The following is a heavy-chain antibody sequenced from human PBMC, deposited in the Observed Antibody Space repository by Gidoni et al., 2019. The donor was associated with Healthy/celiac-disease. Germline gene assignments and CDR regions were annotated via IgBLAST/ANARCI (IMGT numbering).Heavy chain of an antibody. J-gene: IGHJ6*04. CDR2: IRSNANSYAT. V-gene: IGHV3-73*01. CDR1: GFTFNGSA. CDR3: TSPDYDSDV. Sequence: EVQRVESGGGVVQPGGSLRLACAAYGFTFNGSAMHWVRQASGKGLEGVGRIRSNANSYATEYAASVKGRFTISRDDSKNTAYLQMNSLKTEDTAVYYCTSPDYDSDVWGKGTTVTVSS. D-gene: IGHD3-3*01.